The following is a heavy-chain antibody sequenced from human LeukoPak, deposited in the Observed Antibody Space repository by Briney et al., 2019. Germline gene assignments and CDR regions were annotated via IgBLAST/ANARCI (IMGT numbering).Heavy chain of an antibody. CDR2: ISSRSSYT. Sequence: NPGGSLRLSCAASGFTFSDYYMSWIRQAPGKGLEWVSYISSRSSYTNYAGSVKGRFTISRDNAKNSLYLQMNSLRAEDTAVYYCAREYTVTTYYFDYWGQGTLVTVSS. CDR1: GFTFSDYY. J-gene: IGHJ4*02. D-gene: IGHD4-17*01. V-gene: IGHV3-11*05. CDR3: AREYTVTTYYFDY.